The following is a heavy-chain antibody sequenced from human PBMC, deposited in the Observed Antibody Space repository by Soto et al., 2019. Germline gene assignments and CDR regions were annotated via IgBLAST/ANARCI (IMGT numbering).Heavy chain of an antibody. CDR2: IYWDDDK. V-gene: IGHV2-5*02. CDR1: GFSLSTSGVG. D-gene: IGHD2-15*01. Sequence: QITLKESGPTLVKPTQTLTLTCTFSGFSLSTSGVGVGWIRQPPGKALEWLALIYWDDDKRYSTSLTSRLTITKDTSRKQVILTMTNMDPVDTATYYCAHVLVVVANYGMDVWGQGTTVTVSS. J-gene: IGHJ6*02. CDR3: AHVLVVVANYGMDV.